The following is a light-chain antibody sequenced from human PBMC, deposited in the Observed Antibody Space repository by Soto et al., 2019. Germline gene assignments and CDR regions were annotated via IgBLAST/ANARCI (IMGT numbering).Light chain of an antibody. CDR3: QQSFRTPYT. V-gene: IGKV1-39*01. CDR2: VTS. J-gene: IGKJ2*01. CDR1: QTIGTY. Sequence: IEVTQSPSSLAASLGDRVTITCRASQTIGTYVNWYQQNPGKAPKLLIYVTSRLQSGVPSRFSGSGSGTDFTLTISSLQPEDFATYYCQQSFRTPYTFGQGTKLEI.